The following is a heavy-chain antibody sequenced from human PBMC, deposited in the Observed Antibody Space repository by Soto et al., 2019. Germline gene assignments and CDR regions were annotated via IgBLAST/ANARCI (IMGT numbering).Heavy chain of an antibody. CDR1: GFTFSSYA. Sequence: QVQLVESGGGVVQPGRSLRLSCAASGFTFSSYAMHWVRQAPGKGLEWVAVISYDGSNKYYADSVKGRFTISRDNSKNSLYLQMNSMRAEDTAVYYCARDRITIFGVGIIPGYYYYGMDVWGQGTTVTVSS. CDR2: ISYDGSNK. CDR3: ARDRITIFGVGIIPGYYYYGMDV. J-gene: IGHJ6*02. D-gene: IGHD3-3*01. V-gene: IGHV3-30-3*01.